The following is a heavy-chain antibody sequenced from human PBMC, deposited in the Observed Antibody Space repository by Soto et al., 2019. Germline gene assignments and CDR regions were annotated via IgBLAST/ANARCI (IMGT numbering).Heavy chain of an antibody. J-gene: IGHJ6*02. Sequence: QVQLQQWGAGLLKPSETLSLTCAVYGGSFSNYSWNWIRQSPGKGLEWIGEINHNGGTDYIPSLKHRSTISIATSKNQFSLRLRSVTTAETAVYYCARAPALQDGYFGLDVWGQGTTVNV. CDR2: INHNGGT. CDR1: GGSFSNYS. CDR3: ARAPALQDGYFGLDV. V-gene: IGHV4-34*01.